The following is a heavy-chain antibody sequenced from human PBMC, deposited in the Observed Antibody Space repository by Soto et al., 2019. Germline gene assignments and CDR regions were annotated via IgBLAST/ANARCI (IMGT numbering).Heavy chain of an antibody. CDR3: AARIAAATMFDY. Sequence: GGSLRLSCAASGFTFNSHWMHWVRQVPGKGLVWVSGINNDGNNKNYADSVKGRFTISRDNSKNTLFLQMNSLRAEDTAVYYCAARIAAATMFDYWGRGTLVTVSS. CDR2: INNDGNNK. J-gene: IGHJ4*02. CDR1: GFTFNSHW. V-gene: IGHV3-74*01. D-gene: IGHD6-13*01.